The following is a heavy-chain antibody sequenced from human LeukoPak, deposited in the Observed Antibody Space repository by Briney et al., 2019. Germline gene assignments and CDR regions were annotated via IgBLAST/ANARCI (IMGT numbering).Heavy chain of an antibody. CDR2: INHSGST. CDR3: ARGRGYYSSYWPFDY. Sequence: SETLSLTCAVYGGSFSGYYWSWIRQPPGKGLEWIGEINHSGSTNYNPSLKSRVTISVDTSKNQFSLKLSSVTAADTAVYYCARGRGYYSSYWPFDYWGQGTLVTVSS. CDR1: GGSFSGYY. V-gene: IGHV4-34*01. D-gene: IGHD3-22*01. J-gene: IGHJ4*02.